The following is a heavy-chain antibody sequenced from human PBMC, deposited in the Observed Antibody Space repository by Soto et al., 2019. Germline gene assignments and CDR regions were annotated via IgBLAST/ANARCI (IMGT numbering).Heavy chain of an antibody. CDR3: ARRIVVVPAAVDAFYI. D-gene: IGHD2-2*01. V-gene: IGHV4-31*03. J-gene: IGHJ3*02. CDR1: GGSISSGGYY. CDR2: IYYSGST. Sequence: SETLSLTCTVSGGSISSGGYYWSWIRQHPGKGLEWIGYIYYSGSTYYNPSLKSRVTISVDTSKNQFSLKLSSVTAADTAVYYCARRIVVVPAAVDAFYIWGQGTMVTVSS.